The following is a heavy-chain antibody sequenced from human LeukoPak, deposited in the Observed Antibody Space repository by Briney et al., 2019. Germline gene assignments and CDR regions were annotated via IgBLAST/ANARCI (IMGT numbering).Heavy chain of an antibody. V-gene: IGHV3-9*01. D-gene: IGHD5-18*01. J-gene: IGHJ4*02. Sequence: PGGSLRLSCAASGFTFSSYAMSWVRQAPGKGLEWVSGISWNSGSIGYADSVKGRFTISRDNAKNSLYLQMNSLRAEDTALYYCAKVHRGYSYGYYFDYWGQGTLVTVSS. CDR2: ISWNSGSI. CDR3: AKVHRGYSYGYYFDY. CDR1: GFTFSSYA.